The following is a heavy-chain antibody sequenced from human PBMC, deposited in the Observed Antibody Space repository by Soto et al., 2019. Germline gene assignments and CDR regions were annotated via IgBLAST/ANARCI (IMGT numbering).Heavy chain of an antibody. CDR3: ARSAYYYDASQGSNWFDP. D-gene: IGHD3-22*01. V-gene: IGHV4-61*01. J-gene: IGHJ5*02. CDR2: ISYSGST. Sequence: SETLSLTCTVSGGSVNSGIYYWSWIRQPPGKGLEWIGYISYSGSTNYNPSLESRVTISVDPSKNQFSVRLSSVTAADTAVYYCARSAYYYDASQGSNWFDPWGQGTLVTVS. CDR1: GGSVNSGIYY.